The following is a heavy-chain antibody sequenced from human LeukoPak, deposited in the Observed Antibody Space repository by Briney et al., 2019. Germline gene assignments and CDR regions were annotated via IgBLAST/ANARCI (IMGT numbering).Heavy chain of an antibody. Sequence: GGSLRLSCAASGFTFGSYWMNWVRQAPGKGLEWVANINQDGSEKYYVDSVKGRFTISRDNAKNSLYLQMNSLRAEDTAVYYCARGITIAVAGTCIDYWGQGTLVTVSS. CDR1: GFTFGSYW. D-gene: IGHD6-19*01. CDR3: ARGITIAVAGTCIDY. CDR2: INQDGSEK. J-gene: IGHJ4*02. V-gene: IGHV3-7*04.